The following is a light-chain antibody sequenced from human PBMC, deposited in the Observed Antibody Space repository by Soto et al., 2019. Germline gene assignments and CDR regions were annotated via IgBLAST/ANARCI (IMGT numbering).Light chain of an antibody. CDR2: GNN. CDR3: QSYDNSLRVV. J-gene: IGLJ2*01. V-gene: IGLV1-40*01. CDR1: TSIVGVTFD. Sequence: QSALAQPPSVSGAPGQTVTITCIGSTSIVGVTFDFHWYKHIPGTAPKLLIYGNNNRPSGVPDRFSGSKSGTSASLAITGLQAEDEGEYYCQSYDNSLRVVFGGGTKLTVL.